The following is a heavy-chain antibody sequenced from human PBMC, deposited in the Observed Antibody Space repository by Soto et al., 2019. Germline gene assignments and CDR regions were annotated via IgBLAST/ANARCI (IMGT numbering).Heavy chain of an antibody. Sequence: EVQLAESGGVLVQPGGSLRLSCVASGFTFSDHWMHWVRQAPGKGLVWVSRINSGGSRTNYADSVKGRFTISRDNAKNTLYLEMNSLSLEDTAVYYCARGNCSGDTCFFGGTHWGRGTLVTVSS. J-gene: IGHJ4*02. CDR1: GFTFSDHW. D-gene: IGHD2-21*02. CDR2: INSGGSRT. CDR3: ARGNCSGDTCFFGGTH. V-gene: IGHV3-74*01.